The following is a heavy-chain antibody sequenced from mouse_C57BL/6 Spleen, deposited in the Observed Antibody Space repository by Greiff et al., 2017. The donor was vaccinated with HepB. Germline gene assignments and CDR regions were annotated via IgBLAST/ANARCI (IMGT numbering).Heavy chain of an antibody. J-gene: IGHJ1*03. CDR1: GYSITSGYY. D-gene: IGHD1-1*01. Sequence: EVQLVESGPGLVKPSQSLSLTCSVTGYSITSGYYWNWIRQFPGNKLEWMGYISYDGSNNYNPSLKNRISITRDTSKNQFFLKLNSVTTEDTATYYCARRGYYGSSYGYFDVWGTGTTVTVSS. CDR2: ISYDGSN. V-gene: IGHV3-6*01. CDR3: ARRGYYGSSYGYFDV.